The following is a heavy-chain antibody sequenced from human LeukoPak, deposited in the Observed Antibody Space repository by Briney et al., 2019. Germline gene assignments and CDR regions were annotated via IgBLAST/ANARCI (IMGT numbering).Heavy chain of an antibody. CDR3: VGGLYCNSTNCYKDY. D-gene: IGHD2-2*02. J-gene: IGHJ4*02. V-gene: IGHV4-34*01. Sequence: SETLSLTCVVYGGSFSGYYWSWIRQPPGKGLEWIGEINHSGGTNYNPSLKSRVIISADTSKNQFSLKLYSVTAADTAVYYCVGGLYCNSTNCYKDYWAQGTLVTVSS. CDR2: INHSGGT. CDR1: GGSFSGYY.